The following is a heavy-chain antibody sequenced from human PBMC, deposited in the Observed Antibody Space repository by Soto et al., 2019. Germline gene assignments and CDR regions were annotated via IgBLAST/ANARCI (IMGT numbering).Heavy chain of an antibody. CDR2: INPNSGGT. V-gene: IGHV1-2*04. CDR3: ARVNQYDAFDI. CDR1: GYTFTGYY. J-gene: IGHJ3*02. D-gene: IGHD2-2*01. Sequence: GASVKVSCKASGYTFTGYYMHWVRQAPGQGLEWMGWINPNSGGTNYAQKFQGWVTMTGDTSISTAYMELSRLRSDDTAVYYCARVNQYDAFDIWGQGTMVTVSS.